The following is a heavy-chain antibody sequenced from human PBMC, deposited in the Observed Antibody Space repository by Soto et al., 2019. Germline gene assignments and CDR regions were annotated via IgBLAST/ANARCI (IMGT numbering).Heavy chain of an antibody. CDR3: ARLPPTYYDFWSGYPDYYYGMDV. CDR2: IYYSGST. J-gene: IGHJ6*02. CDR1: GGSISSSSYY. Sequence: PSETLSLTCTVSGGSISSSSYYWGWIRQPPGKGLEWIGSIYYSGSTYYNPSLKSRVTISVDTSKNQFSLKLSSVTAADTAVYYCARLPPTYYDFWSGYPDYYYGMDVWGQGTTVTVSS. V-gene: IGHV4-39*01. D-gene: IGHD3-3*01.